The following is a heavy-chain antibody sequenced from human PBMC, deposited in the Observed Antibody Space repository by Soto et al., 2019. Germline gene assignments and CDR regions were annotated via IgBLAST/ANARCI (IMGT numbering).Heavy chain of an antibody. CDR1: GFTFTTYG. CDR2: ISYDGSNK. J-gene: IGHJ3*02. CDR3: ARDLVVVAATRLGAFDI. D-gene: IGHD2-15*01. V-gene: IGHV3-30*03. Sequence: GGSLRLSCAASGFTFTTYGMHWVRQAPGKGLEWVAIISYDGSNKYYVDSVKGRFTISRDNSKNTLYLQMNSLRAEDTAVYYCARDLVVVAATRLGAFDIWGQGTMVTVSS.